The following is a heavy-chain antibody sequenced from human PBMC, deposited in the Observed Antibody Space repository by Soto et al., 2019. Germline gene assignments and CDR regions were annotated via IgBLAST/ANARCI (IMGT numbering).Heavy chain of an antibody. J-gene: IGHJ4*02. CDR3: ARTRWQQGVNFDY. D-gene: IGHD6-13*01. V-gene: IGHV1-3*01. Sequence: QVQLVQSGAEVKKPGASVKVSCKASGYTFTSHATHWVRQAPGQRLEWMGWINGGNGDTKYAQKFQDRVTITRDTSASTAEVWLRSMRSEDTAVYYCARTRWQQGVNFDYWGQGPLVTVSS. CDR2: INGGNGDT. CDR1: GYTFTSHA.